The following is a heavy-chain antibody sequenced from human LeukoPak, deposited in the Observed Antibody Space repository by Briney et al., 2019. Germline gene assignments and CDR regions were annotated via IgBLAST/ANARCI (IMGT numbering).Heavy chain of an antibody. CDR1: GGSISSSSYC. D-gene: IGHD5-12*01. CDR3: ARGGYDFYYYYYMDV. CDR2: IYYSGST. Sequence: SETLSLTCTVSGGSISSSSYCWGWIRQPPGKGLEWIGSIYYSGSTYYNPSLKSRVTISVDTSKNQFSLKLSTVTAADTAVYYCARGGYDFYYYYYMDVWGKGTTVTVSS. V-gene: IGHV4-39*01. J-gene: IGHJ6*03.